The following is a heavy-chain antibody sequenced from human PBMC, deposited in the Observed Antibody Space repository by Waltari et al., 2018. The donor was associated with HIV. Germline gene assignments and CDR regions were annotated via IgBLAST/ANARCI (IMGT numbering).Heavy chain of an antibody. CDR1: GFTFSNAW. D-gene: IGHD3-10*01. J-gene: IGHJ6*02. CDR3: TTLVLLGVGMDV. V-gene: IGHV3-15*01. CDR2: IKSKTDGGTT. Sequence: EVQLVESGGGLVKHGGSLRLSCAASGFTFSNAWMSWVHQAPGKGLEWVGRIKSKTDGGTTDYAAPVKGRFTISRDDSKNTLYLQMNSLKTEDTAVYYCTTLVLLGVGMDVWGQGTTVTVSS.